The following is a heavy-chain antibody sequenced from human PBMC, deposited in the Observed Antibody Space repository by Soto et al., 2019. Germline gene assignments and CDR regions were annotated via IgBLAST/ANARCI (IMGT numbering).Heavy chain of an antibody. D-gene: IGHD6-13*01. CDR1: GGTFNNYA. CDR2: IIPVIGSA. V-gene: IGHV1-69*01. J-gene: IGHJ4*02. CDR3: ASSYGTSWYGDY. Sequence: QLVLVQSGAEVKKPGSSVTVSCKASGGTFNNYAVTWVRQAPGQGLEWIGGIIPVIGSANYAQKFQGRVTISADESTRTAEMDLNSLRSEDTAVYYCASSYGTSWYGDYWGQGTLVTVSS.